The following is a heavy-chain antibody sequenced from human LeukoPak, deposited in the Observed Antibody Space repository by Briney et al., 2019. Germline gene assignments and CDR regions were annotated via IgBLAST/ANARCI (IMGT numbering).Heavy chain of an antibody. Sequence: GGSLRLSCAASGFTFSSYSMNWVRQAPGKGLEWVANIKQDGSEKYYVDSVKGRFTISRDNAKNSLYLQMNSLRAEDTAVYYCARGGADYDSYYYGMDVWGQGTTVTVSS. CDR1: GFTFSSYS. J-gene: IGHJ6*02. CDR3: ARGGADYDSYYYGMDV. CDR2: IKQDGSEK. V-gene: IGHV3-7*01. D-gene: IGHD3-16*01.